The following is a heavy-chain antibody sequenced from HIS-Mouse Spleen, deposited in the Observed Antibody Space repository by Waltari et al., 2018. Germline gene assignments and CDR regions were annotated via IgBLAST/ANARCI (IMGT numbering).Heavy chain of an antibody. D-gene: IGHD6-19*01. Sequence: QVQLVESGGGVVQPGRSLSPSCSASGFTFSTYPIHWVRQAPGKGLEWVAVISYDGSNKYYADSVKGRFTISRDNSKNTLYLQMNSLRAEDTAVYYCARVNGIAVAGTDAFDIWGQGTMVTVSS. CDR2: ISYDGSNK. CDR3: ARVNGIAVAGTDAFDI. CDR1: GFTFSTYP. J-gene: IGHJ3*02. V-gene: IGHV3-30-3*01.